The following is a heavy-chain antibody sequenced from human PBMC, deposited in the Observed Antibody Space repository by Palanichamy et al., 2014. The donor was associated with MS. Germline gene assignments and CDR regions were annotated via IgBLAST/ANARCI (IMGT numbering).Heavy chain of an antibody. D-gene: IGHD1-7*01. CDR3: AKDPRGTGTTFHQRWSRYYGMDV. CDR1: GFTFSSYG. J-gene: IGHJ6*02. CDR2: IPYDGSNK. Sequence: VQLVESGGGVVQPGRSLRLSCAASGFTFSSYGMHWVRQAPGKGLEWVAVIPYDGSNKYYADSVKGRFAISRDNSKNTLYLQMNSLRTEDTAVCYCAKDPRGTGTTFHQRWSRYYGMDVWGQGTTVTVSS. V-gene: IGHV3-30*18.